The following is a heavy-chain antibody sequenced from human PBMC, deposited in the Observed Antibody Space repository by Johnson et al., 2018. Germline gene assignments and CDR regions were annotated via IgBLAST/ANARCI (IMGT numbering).Heavy chain of an antibody. Sequence: QVQLVQSGRGLVQPGRSLRLSCAASGFTFSDYGMHWVRQAPGKGLEWLAVISYHGSSNYYADSGKGRFTLSRDNSKNTLCLQMNSLSAEDTAVYYCAKDPKDGYNHAWSFDLWGQGSMVTVSS. J-gene: IGHJ3*01. CDR2: ISYHGSSN. D-gene: IGHD5-24*01. CDR1: GFTFSDYG. V-gene: IGHV3-30*18. CDR3: AKDPKDGYNHAWSFDL.